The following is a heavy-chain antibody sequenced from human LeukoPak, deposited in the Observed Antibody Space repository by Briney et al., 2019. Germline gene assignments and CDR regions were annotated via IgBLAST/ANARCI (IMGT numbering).Heavy chain of an antibody. D-gene: IGHD6-13*01. CDR1: GFTFSSHN. J-gene: IGHJ3*02. CDR3: APARGSWYDEGAHAFDI. CDR2: ISGSSNTI. Sequence: QTGGSLRLSCAASGFTFSSHNMNWVRQAPGKGLEWVSYISGSSNTIYYADSVKGRFTISRDNAKNSLYLQMNSLRAEDTAVYYCAPARGSWYDEGAHAFDIWGQGTMVTVSS. V-gene: IGHV3-48*04.